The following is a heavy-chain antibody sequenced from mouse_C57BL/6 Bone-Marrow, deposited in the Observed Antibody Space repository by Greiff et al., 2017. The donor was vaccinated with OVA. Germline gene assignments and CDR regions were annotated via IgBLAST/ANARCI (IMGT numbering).Heavy chain of an antibody. CDR2: IHPNSGST. V-gene: IGHV1-64*01. CDR1: GYTFTSYW. J-gene: IGHJ2*01. Sequence: VQLQQSGAELVKPGASVKLSCKASGYTFTSYWMHWVKQRPGQGLEWIGMIHPNSGSTNYNEKFKSKATLTVDKSSSTAYMQLSSLTSEDSAVYYCARDWDGYFDYWGQGTTLTVSS. D-gene: IGHD4-1*01. CDR3: ARDWDGYFDY.